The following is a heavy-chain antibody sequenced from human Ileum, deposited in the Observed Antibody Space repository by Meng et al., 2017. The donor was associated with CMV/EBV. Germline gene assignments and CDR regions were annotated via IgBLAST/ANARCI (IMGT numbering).Heavy chain of an antibody. Sequence: GGSLRLSCKGSGYSFTTYWIGWVRQMPGKGLEWMGIIYPGDSDTRYSPSFQGQVTISADKSISTAYLQWSSLKDSDTAIYYCARQRYFPPGMDVWGQGTTVTVSS. D-gene: IGHD3-9*01. CDR1: GYSFTTYW. CDR2: IYPGDSDT. J-gene: IGHJ6*02. V-gene: IGHV5-51*01. CDR3: ARQRYFPPGMDV.